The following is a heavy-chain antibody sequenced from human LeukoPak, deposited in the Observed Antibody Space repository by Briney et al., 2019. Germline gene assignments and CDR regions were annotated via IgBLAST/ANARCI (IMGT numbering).Heavy chain of an antibody. CDR3: ARRAPYYYDSSGYYNHYFDY. CDR1: GYSFTNSW. CDR2: IYPGDSET. D-gene: IGHD3-22*01. V-gene: IGHV5-51*01. J-gene: IGHJ4*02. Sequence: GESLKISCKGSGYSFTNSWIGWVRQMPGKGLEWMGIIYPGDSETRYSPSFQGQVTISADRSISTAYLQWSSLKASDTAMYYCARRAPYYYDSSGYYNHYFDYWGQGTLVTVSS.